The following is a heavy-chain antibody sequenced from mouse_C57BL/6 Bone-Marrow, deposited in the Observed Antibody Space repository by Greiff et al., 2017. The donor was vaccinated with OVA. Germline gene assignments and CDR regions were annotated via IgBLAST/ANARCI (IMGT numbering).Heavy chain of an antibody. D-gene: IGHD3-2*02. CDR2: IYPGSGNT. Sequence: QVQLQQSGAELVRPGASVKLSCKASGYTFTDYYINWVKQRPGQGLEWIARIYPGSGNTYSNEKFKGKATLTADKSSSTAYMQLSSLTSEDSAVYFCARRRLGNAMDYWGQGTSVTVSS. V-gene: IGHV1-76*01. J-gene: IGHJ4*01. CDR3: ARRRLGNAMDY. CDR1: GYTFTDYY.